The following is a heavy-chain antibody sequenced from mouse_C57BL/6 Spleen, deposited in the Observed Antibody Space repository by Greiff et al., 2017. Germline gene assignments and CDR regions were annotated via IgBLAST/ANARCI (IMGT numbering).Heavy chain of an antibody. Sequence: VQLQQSGAELVRPGASVTLSCKASGYTLTDYEMHWVKQTPVHGLEWIGAIDPETGGTAYNQKFKGKAILTADKSSSTAYMELRSLTSEDSAVYYCTRYEAGAMDYWGQGTSVTVSS. CDR1: GYTLTDYE. J-gene: IGHJ4*01. CDR3: TRYEAGAMDY. V-gene: IGHV1-15*01. D-gene: IGHD2-3*01. CDR2: IDPETGGT.